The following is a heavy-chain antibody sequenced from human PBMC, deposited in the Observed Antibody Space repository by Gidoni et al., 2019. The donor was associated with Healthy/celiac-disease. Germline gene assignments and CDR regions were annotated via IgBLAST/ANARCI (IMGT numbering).Heavy chain of an antibody. J-gene: IGHJ5*02. CDR1: CFSLSNAIMG. D-gene: IGHD3-3*01. CDR2: IFSNDEK. V-gene: IGHV2-26*01. CDR3: ARIQAPTYYDFWSGYRNWFDP. Sequence: QVTLKESGPVLVKPTETLTLTCTVSCFSLSNAIMGVSWIRQPPGKALEWLAHIFSNDEKSYSTYLKSRLTISKDTSKSQVVLTMTNMDPVDTATYYCARIQAPTYYDFWSGYRNWFDPWGKGTLVTVSS.